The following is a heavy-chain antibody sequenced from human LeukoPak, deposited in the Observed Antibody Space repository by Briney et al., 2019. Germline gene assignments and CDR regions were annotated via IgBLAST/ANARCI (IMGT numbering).Heavy chain of an antibody. D-gene: IGHD5-12*01. CDR3: ARHSAKMGDDDRGHWFDP. J-gene: IGHJ5*02. CDR2: IYYSGST. V-gene: IGHV4-39*01. Sequence: PSETLSLTCTVSGGSISSSSYYWGWIRQPPGKGLEWIGSIYYSGSTYYNPSLKSRVTISVDTSKNQFSLKLSSVTAADTAVYYCARHSAKMGDDDRGHWFDPWGQGTLVTVSS. CDR1: GGSISSSSYY.